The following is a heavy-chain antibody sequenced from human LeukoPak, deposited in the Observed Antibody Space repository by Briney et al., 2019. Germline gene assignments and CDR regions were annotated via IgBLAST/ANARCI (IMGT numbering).Heavy chain of an antibody. CDR3: ARGAKGGSGSYALSSFDY. CDR2: INHSGST. V-gene: IGHV4-34*01. Sequence: SETLSLTCSVSGDPISNYYWSWIRQPPGKGLEWIGEINHSGSTNYNPSLKSRVTIPVDTSKNQSSLKLSSVTAADTAVYYCARGAKGGSGSYALSSFDYWGQGTLVTVSS. J-gene: IGHJ4*02. D-gene: IGHD1-26*01. CDR1: GDPISNYY.